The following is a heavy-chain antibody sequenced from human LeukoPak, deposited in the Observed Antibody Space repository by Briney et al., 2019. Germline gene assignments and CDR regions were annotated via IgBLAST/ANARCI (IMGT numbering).Heavy chain of an antibody. CDR3: ARRHYGSGNIDS. CDR1: GGSISRGDYY. Sequence: SETLSLTCTVSGGSISRGDYYWSWIRKPPGKGLEWIGYIYYSGSTYYNPSLKSRVTISVDTSKNQFSLNLSSVTAADTALYYCARRHYGSGNIDSWGQGTLVTVSS. J-gene: IGHJ4*02. D-gene: IGHD3-10*01. CDR2: IYYSGST. V-gene: IGHV4-30-4*01.